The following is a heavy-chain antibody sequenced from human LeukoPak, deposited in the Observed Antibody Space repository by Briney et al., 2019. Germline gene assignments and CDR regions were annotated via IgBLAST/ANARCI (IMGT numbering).Heavy chain of an antibody. CDR3: ARGDREMPLPNYYFDS. D-gene: IGHD5-24*01. CDR2: IFGAGST. J-gene: IGHJ4*02. V-gene: IGHV3-66*02. CDR1: GFTVSGTL. Sequence: GGSLRLTCTASGFTVSGTLMDWVRQAPGKGLEWVSVIFGAGSTYYADSVKGRFTISRDLSRNTLYLQMNSLRAEDTAVYFCARGDREMPLPNYYFDSWGQGTLVTVSS.